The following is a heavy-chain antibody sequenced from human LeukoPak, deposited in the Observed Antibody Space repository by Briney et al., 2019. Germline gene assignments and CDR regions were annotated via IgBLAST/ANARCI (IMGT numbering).Heavy chain of an antibody. V-gene: IGHV3-74*01. Sequence: PGGSLRLSCVDSGFTFSSYWMFWVRQAPGKGLVWVSHIYVDGSRTSYADFAKGRFTISRDNAQKTLYLQMSSLRVEDTAVYYCARGGVPYGFDIWGQGTMVTVSS. CDR1: GFTFSSYW. CDR3: ARGGVPYGFDI. J-gene: IGHJ3*02. CDR2: IYVDGSRT. D-gene: IGHD4/OR15-4a*01.